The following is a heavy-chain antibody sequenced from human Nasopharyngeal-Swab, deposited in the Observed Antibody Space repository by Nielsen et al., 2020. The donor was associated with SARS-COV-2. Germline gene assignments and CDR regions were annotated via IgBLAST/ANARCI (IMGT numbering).Heavy chain of an antibody. CDR3: ARVYYGSGSS. V-gene: IGHV3-66*01. J-gene: IGHJ4*02. CDR1: GFTVSSNY. D-gene: IGHD3-10*01. CDR2: IYSGGST. Sequence: GESLKTSCAASGFTVSSNYMSWVRQAPGKGLEWVSVIYSGGSTYYADSVKGRFTISRDNSKNTLYLQMNSLRAEDTAVYYCARVYYGSGSSWGQGTLVTVSS.